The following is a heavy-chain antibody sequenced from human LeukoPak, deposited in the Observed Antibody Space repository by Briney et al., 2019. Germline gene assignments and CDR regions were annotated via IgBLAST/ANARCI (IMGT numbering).Heavy chain of an antibody. CDR2: IYHSGST. J-gene: IGHJ4*02. D-gene: IGHD6-19*01. Sequence: SETLSPTCAVSGGSISSSNWWSWVRQPPGKGLEWIGEIYHSGSTNYNPSLKSRVTISVDKSKNQFSLNLSSVTAADTAVYYCAKLYSSGNYGVDYWGQGTLVTVSS. CDR3: AKLYSSGNYGVDY. V-gene: IGHV4-4*02. CDR1: GGSISSSNW.